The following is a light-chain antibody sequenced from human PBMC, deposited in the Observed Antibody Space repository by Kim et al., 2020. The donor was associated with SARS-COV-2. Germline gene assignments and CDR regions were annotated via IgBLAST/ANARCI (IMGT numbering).Light chain of an antibody. Sequence: DIRMTQSPSSLSASVGDRVTITCRASQSISTYLNWYQHKPGKAPKLLIYGASNLQSGVPSRFSGSGSGPHFTLTITSLQPEDFATYYCQQSYSTVITFGGGTKLEI. CDR3: QQSYSTVIT. CDR2: GAS. V-gene: IGKV1-39*01. J-gene: IGKJ4*01. CDR1: QSISTY.